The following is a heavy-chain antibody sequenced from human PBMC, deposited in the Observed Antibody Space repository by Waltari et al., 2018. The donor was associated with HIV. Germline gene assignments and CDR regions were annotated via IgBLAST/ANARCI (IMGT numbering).Heavy chain of an antibody. V-gene: IGHV4-61*02. CDR3: ARRYCGRACNDFYYFDL. J-gene: IGHJ2*01. D-gene: IGHD2-21*01. CDR2: VFLSGST. Sequence: QVQLQESGPGLVKSSQTLSLTCTVSGGSISSSNYYWSWIRRPAGKGLEWIGRVFLSGSTHYNPSLKSRISMSIDPSKNQFSLNLRSVTAEDTATYFCARRYCGRACNDFYYFDLWGRGTLVTVSS. CDR1: GGSISSSNYY.